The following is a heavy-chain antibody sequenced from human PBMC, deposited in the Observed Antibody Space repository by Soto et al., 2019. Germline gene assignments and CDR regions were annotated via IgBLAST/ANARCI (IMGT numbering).Heavy chain of an antibody. CDR2: INPNSGGT. CDR1: GYTFTGYY. CDR3: ARLIAAAGPYYFDY. Sequence: ASVKVSCKASGYTFTGYYMHWVRQAPGQGLEWMGWINPNSGGTNYAQKFQGRVTMTRDTSIITAYMELSRLGSDDTAVYYCARLIAAAGPYYFDYWGQGTLVTVPS. V-gene: IGHV1-2*02. J-gene: IGHJ4*02. D-gene: IGHD6-13*01.